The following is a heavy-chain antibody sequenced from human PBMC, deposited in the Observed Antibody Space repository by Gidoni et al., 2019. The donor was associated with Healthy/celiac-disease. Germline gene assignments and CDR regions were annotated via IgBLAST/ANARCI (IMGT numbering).Heavy chain of an antibody. CDR1: GFPFSSYS. D-gene: IGHD6-6*01. CDR3: ARESPDYSSSSPFDY. V-gene: IGHV3-21*01. Sequence: EVQLVESGGGLVKPGGSLRLSCAASGFPFSSYSMNWVRQAPGKGLEWVSSISSSSSYIYYADAVKGRFTISRDNAKNSLYLQMNSLRAEDTAVYYCARESPDYSSSSPFDYWGQGTLVTVSS. J-gene: IGHJ4*02. CDR2: ISSSSSYI.